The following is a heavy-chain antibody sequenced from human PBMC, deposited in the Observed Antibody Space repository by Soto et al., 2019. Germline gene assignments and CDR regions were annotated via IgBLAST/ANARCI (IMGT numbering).Heavy chain of an antibody. Sequence: GGSLRLSCAASGFTFSSYAMSWVRQAPGKGLEWVSAISGSGGSTYYADSVKGRFTISRGNSKNTLYLQMNSLRAEDTAVYYCAKCDRTVGSGSYYSLHPEPPYYFDYWGQGTLVTVSS. J-gene: IGHJ4*02. CDR2: ISGSGGST. D-gene: IGHD3-10*01. CDR1: GFTFSSYA. V-gene: IGHV3-23*01. CDR3: AKCDRTVGSGSYYSLHPEPPYYFDY.